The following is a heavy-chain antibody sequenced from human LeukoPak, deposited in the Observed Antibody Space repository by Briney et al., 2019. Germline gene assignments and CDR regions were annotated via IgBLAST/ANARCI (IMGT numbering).Heavy chain of an antibody. V-gene: IGHV4-31*03. Sequence: SQTLSLTCTVSGGSISSGGYYWSWIRQHPGKGLEWIGYIYYSGSTYYNPSLKSRVTISVDTSKNQFSLKLSSVTAADTAVYYCARDRLSWNEHDAFDIWAKGQWSPSLQ. CDR2: IYYSGST. J-gene: IGHJ3*02. D-gene: IGHD1-1*01. CDR1: GGSISSGGYY. CDR3: ARDRLSWNEHDAFDI.